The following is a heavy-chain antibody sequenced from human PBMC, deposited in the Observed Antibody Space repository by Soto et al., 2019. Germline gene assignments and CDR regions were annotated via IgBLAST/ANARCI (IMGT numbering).Heavy chain of an antibody. D-gene: IGHD2-2*01. J-gene: IGHJ2*01. V-gene: IGHV3-23*01. Sequence: PGGSLRLSCAASGVTFSSYAMCWVRQAPGKGLEWVSAISGSGGSTYYADSVKGRFTISRDNSKNTLYLQMNSLRAEDTAVYYCAKNCSSTSCSTAYWYFDLWGRGTLVTVSS. CDR1: GVTFSSYA. CDR2: ISGSGGST. CDR3: AKNCSSTSCSTAYWYFDL.